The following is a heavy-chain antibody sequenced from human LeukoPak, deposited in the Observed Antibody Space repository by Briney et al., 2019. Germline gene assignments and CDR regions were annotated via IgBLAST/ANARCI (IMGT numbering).Heavy chain of an antibody. Sequence: GGSLRLSCAASGFTFDDYAMHWVRQAPGKGLEWVSGISWNSGSIGYADSVKGRFTVSRDNAKNSLYLQMNSLRAEDTALYYCAKGGEWSSGLITSPFDYWGQGTLVTVSS. V-gene: IGHV3-9*01. CDR3: AKGGEWSSGLITSPFDY. CDR2: ISWNSGSI. D-gene: IGHD3-22*01. CDR1: GFTFDDYA. J-gene: IGHJ4*02.